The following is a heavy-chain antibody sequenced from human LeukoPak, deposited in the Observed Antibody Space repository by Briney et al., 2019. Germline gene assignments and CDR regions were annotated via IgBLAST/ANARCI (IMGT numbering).Heavy chain of an antibody. Sequence: GGSLRLSCAASGFTFSSYSMNWVRQAPGKGLEWVSSISSSSSYIYYADSVKGRFTISRDNAKNSLYLQMNGLRAEDTAVYYCAREWFGELLDGYWGQGTLVTVSS. V-gene: IGHV3-21*01. J-gene: IGHJ4*02. CDR2: ISSSSSYI. CDR3: AREWFGELLDGY. CDR1: GFTFSSYS. D-gene: IGHD3-10*01.